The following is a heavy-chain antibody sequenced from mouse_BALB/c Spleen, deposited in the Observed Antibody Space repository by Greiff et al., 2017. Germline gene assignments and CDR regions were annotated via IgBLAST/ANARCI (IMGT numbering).Heavy chain of an antibody. CDR3: ASPHYGSSFAY. CDR2: ISTYYGDA. J-gene: IGHJ3*01. Sequence: QVQLQQSGAELVRPGVSVKISCKGSGYTFTDYAMHWVKQSHAKSLEWIGVISTYYGDASYNQKFKGKATMTVDKSSSTAYMELARLTSEDSAIYYCASPHYGSSFAYWGQGTLVTVSA. CDR1: GYTFTDYA. V-gene: IGHV1S137*01. D-gene: IGHD1-1*01.